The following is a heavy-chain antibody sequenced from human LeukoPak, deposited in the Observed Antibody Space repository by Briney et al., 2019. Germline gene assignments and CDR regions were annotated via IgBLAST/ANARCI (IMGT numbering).Heavy chain of an antibody. V-gene: IGHV4-34*01. CDR1: GGSFSGFY. CDR3: ARHRLQQLVLRS. CDR2: INHSGST. Sequence: NPSETLSLTCAVYGGSFSGFYWSWIRQPPGKGLEWIGEINHSGSTNYNPSLKSRVTISVDTSKNQFSLKLSSVTAADTAVYYCARHRLQQLVLRSWGQGTLVTVSS. D-gene: IGHD6-13*01. J-gene: IGHJ4*02.